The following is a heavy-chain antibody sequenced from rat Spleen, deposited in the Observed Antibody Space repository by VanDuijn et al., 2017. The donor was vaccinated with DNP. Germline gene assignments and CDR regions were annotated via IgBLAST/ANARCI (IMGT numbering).Heavy chain of an antibody. Sequence: EVQLVESGGGLVQPGRSMKLSCAASGFTFSNYNMAWVRQAPKKGLEWVATIIYDGSRTYYRDSVKGRFTISRDDAKSNLYLQMDSLRSEDTATYYCGKSLTGRAWGQGVMGTVSS. CDR1: GFTFSNYN. CDR2: IIYDGSRT. CDR3: GKSLTGRA. V-gene: IGHV5S10*01. J-gene: IGHJ2*01. D-gene: IGHD5-1*01.